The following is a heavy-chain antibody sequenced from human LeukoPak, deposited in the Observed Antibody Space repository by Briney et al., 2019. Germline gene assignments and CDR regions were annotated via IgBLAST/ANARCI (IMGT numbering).Heavy chain of an antibody. CDR3: ARDYGRGIVVLPIEFDP. CDR1: GYTFTSYG. V-gene: IGHV1-18*01. J-gene: IGHJ5*02. Sequence: GASVKVSCKASGYTFTSYGFSWVRQAPGQGLEWMGWISNYNGNTNYAQKLQGRVTMTTDTSTSTAYMELRSLRSDDTAVYYCARDYGRGIVVLPIEFDPRGQGTLVTVSS. CDR2: ISNYNGNT. D-gene: IGHD2-2*01.